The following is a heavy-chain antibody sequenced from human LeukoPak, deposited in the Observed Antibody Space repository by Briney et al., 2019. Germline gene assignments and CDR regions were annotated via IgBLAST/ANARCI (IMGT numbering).Heavy chain of an antibody. CDR3: ARGGSGSKYDY. CDR1: GYSFTSYW. CDR2: IYPDDSDT. J-gene: IGHJ4*02. Sequence: GESLKISCKGSGYSFTSYWTGWVRQMSGKGLEWMGIIYPDDSDTIYSPSFQGQVSISADKSTSTAYLQWSSLKASDTAMYYCARGGSGSKYDYWGQGTLVTVSS. D-gene: IGHD3-10*01. V-gene: IGHV5-51*01.